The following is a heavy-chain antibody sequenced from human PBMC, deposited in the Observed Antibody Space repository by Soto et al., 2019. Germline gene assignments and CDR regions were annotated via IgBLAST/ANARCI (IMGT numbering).Heavy chain of an antibody. CDR3: ARDLTSYFDS. Sequence: PGGTLRLSCAASGFTFSRYGMHWVRQAPGKGLEWVAVIWYDGGKKYYADSVKGRFTISRDNSKNTLYLQLNSLRAEDTGVYYCARDLTSYFDSWGQGTLVTVSS. V-gene: IGHV3-33*01. J-gene: IGHJ4*02. CDR1: GFTFSRYG. CDR2: IWYDGGKK.